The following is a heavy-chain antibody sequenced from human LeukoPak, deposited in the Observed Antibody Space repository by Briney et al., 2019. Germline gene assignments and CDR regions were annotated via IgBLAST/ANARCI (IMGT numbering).Heavy chain of an antibody. V-gene: IGHV3-30*02. Sequence: GGSLRLSCAASGFTFSSYGMHWVRQAPGKGLEWVAVIWYGGSNKYYADSVKGRFTISRDNSKNTLYLQMNSLRAEDTAVYYCAKDNRPGGKLYYMDVWGKGTTVTVSS. CDR3: AKDNRPGGKLYYMDV. CDR2: IWYGGSNK. D-gene: IGHD4-23*01. CDR1: GFTFSSYG. J-gene: IGHJ6*03.